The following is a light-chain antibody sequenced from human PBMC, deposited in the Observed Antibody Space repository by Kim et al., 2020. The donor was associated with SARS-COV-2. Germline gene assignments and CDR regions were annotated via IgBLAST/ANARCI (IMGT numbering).Light chain of an antibody. CDR1: QDIKKY. J-gene: IGKJ3*01. CDR3: QQSDKLPLT. CDR2: DAS. Sequence: AAAGDRVTITCQASQDIKKYLNWFQQKPGKAPKLLIYDASNLESGVPSRFSGSGSGTHFTLTISSLQPVDVATYYCQQSDKLPLTFGPGTKVDIK. V-gene: IGKV1-33*01.